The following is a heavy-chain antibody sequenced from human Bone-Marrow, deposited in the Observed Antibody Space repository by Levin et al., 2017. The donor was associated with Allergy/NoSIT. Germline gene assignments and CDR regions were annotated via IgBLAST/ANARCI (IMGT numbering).Heavy chain of an antibody. Sequence: ASVKVSCKASGYTFTSYGISWVRQAPGQGLEWMGWISAYNGNTNYAQKLQGRVTMTTDTSTSTAYMELRSLRSDDTAVYYCARDPRHCSSTSCVHNWFDPWGQGTLVTVSS. V-gene: IGHV1-18*01. J-gene: IGHJ5*02. CDR3: ARDPRHCSSTSCVHNWFDP. D-gene: IGHD2-2*01. CDR1: GYTFTSYG. CDR2: ISAYNGNT.